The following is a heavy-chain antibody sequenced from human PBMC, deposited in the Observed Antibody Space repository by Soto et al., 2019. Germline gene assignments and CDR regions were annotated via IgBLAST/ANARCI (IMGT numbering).Heavy chain of an antibody. CDR2: IYHSGNT. CDR3: ARRWGEGRVDY. V-gene: IGHV4-4*02. J-gene: IGHJ4*02. D-gene: IGHD3-10*01. Sequence: QVQLQESGPGLVKPSGTLSLTCAVSGGSISSGNWWSWVRQPPGKGLEWIGEIYHSGNTNYNPSPKSRVNMAGDKSRNQCSLKLSSVTAADTAVYYCARRWGEGRVDYWGQGTLVTVSS. CDR1: GGSISSGNW.